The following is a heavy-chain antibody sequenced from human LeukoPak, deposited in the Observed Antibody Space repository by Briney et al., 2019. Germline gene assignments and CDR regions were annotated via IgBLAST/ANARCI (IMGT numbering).Heavy chain of an antibody. CDR3: AREGNWNYGWFDP. CDR1: GGSISSYY. Sequence: SETLSLTCTVSGGSISSYYWSWIRQPPGKGLEWIGYIYYSGSTNYNPSLKSRVTISVDTSKNQFSLKLSSVTAADTAVYYCAREGNWNYGWFDPWGQGTLVTVSS. V-gene: IGHV4-59*01. D-gene: IGHD1-7*01. CDR2: IYYSGST. J-gene: IGHJ5*02.